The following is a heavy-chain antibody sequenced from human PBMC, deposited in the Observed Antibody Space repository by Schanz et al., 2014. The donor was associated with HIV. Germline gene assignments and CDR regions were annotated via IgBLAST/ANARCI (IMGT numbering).Heavy chain of an antibody. Sequence: QVQLLQSGAEVKKPGASVKVSCKASGYTLNGYYMHWVRQAPGQGLEWMGWINPNSGGTNYAQKFQGRVTMTRDTSISTAYMELTRLRYDDTAVYYCARDLMFTTPLLGMDVWGQGTTVTVSS. J-gene: IGHJ6*02. CDR2: INPNSGGT. CDR3: ARDLMFTTPLLGMDV. CDR1: GYTLNGYY. D-gene: IGHD3-16*01. V-gene: IGHV1-2*02.